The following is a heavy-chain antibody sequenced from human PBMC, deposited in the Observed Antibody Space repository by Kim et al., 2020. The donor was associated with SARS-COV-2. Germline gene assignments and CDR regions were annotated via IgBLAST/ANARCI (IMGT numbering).Heavy chain of an antibody. CDR2: VSSSGDST. V-gene: IGHV3-23*01. D-gene: IGHD2-2*01. Sequence: GGSLRLSCAASGFIFNNYAMNWVRQAPGKGLEWVSAVSSSGDSTYYADSVKGRFTISRDNSKNTVNLQMNDLRAEDTAVYYCAKGARQFCSSTSCYLGDYWGQGTLVTVSS. J-gene: IGHJ4*02. CDR1: GFIFNNYA. CDR3: AKGARQFCSSTSCYLGDY.